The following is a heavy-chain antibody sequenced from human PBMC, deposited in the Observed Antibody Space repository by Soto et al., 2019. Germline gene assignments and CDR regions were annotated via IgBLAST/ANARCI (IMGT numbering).Heavy chain of an antibody. V-gene: IGHV1-69*13. Sequence: SVKVSCKASEGTFSSYAIRWVRQATGQGLEWMGGIIPICGTANYAQKFQGRVTITADESTSTAYMELSSLRSEDTAVYYCARATFVGAPGGFDPWGQGTLVTVSS. CDR3: ARATFVGAPGGFDP. CDR2: IIPICGTA. CDR1: EGTFSSYA. J-gene: IGHJ5*02. D-gene: IGHD2-21*01.